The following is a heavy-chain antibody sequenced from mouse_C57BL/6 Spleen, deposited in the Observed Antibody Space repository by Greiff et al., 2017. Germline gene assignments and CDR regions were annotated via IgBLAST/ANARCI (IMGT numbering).Heavy chain of an antibody. D-gene: IGHD2-1*01. CDR1: GYTFTSYW. J-gene: IGHJ2*01. V-gene: IGHV1-52*01. CDR2: IDPSDSET. CDR3: ARGDYGNCAGFFDY. Sequence: QVQLQQPGAELVRPGSSVKLSCKASGYTFTSYWMHWVKQRPIQGLEWIGNIDPSDSETHYNQKFKDKATLTVDKSSSTAYMQLSSLTSEDSAVYYCARGDYGNCAGFFDYWGQGTTLTVSS.